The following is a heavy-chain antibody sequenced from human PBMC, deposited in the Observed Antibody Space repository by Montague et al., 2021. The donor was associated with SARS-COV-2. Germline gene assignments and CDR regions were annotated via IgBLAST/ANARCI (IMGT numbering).Heavy chain of an antibody. CDR1: GGSLSGYY. D-gene: IGHD2-2*01. CDR3: ARVPYRLLFVPRYYGMDV. CDR2: ISHSGST. Sequence: SETPSLTCAVYGGSLSGYYWSWIRQPPGEGLEWIAEISHSGSTSYNPSLKSRVTISVDTSKNQFSLKLRSATAADTAVYYCARVPYRLLFVPRYYGMDVWGQGTTVTVSS. J-gene: IGHJ6*02. V-gene: IGHV4-34*01.